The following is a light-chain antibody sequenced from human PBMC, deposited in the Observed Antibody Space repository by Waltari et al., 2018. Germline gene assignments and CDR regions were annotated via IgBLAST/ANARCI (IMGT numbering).Light chain of an antibody. Sequence: SHELTQPPSVSVSPGQTARITCSGDALPTKYIYWYQQKSGQAPVMIIYEDNKRPSGIPDRCSGCSSGTLATLTISGTLVEDEGDYYCYSTDTSSFPLFGGGTKLTVL. CDR1: ALPTKY. V-gene: IGLV3-10*01. J-gene: IGLJ3*02. CDR2: EDN. CDR3: YSTDTSSFPL.